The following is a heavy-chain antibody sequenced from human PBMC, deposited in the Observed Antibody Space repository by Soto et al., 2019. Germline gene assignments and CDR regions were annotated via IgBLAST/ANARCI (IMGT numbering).Heavy chain of an antibody. CDR3: AKATSSRGYSGYDRN. Sequence: GGSLRLSCAASGFTFSSYAMSWVRQAPGKGLEWVSAISGSGGSTYYADSVKGRFTISRDNSKNALYLQMNSLRAEDTAVYYCAKATSSRGYSGYDRNWGQGTLVTVSS. J-gene: IGHJ4*02. CDR1: GFTFSSYA. D-gene: IGHD5-12*01. CDR2: ISGSGGST. V-gene: IGHV3-23*01.